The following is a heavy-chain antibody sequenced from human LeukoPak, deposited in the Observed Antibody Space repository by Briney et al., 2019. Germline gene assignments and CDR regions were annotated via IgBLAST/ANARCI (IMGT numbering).Heavy chain of an antibody. CDR1: GYTSTNYG. J-gene: IGHJ6*02. D-gene: IGHD1-26*01. CDR2: IGGYNGKT. CDR3: ARDRWSGATGDYHYYYGMGV. Sequence: ASVKVSCKASGYTSTNYGISWVRQAPGQGLEWMGWIGGYNGKTKYVEKLQGRATMTTDTSTSTAYMELRSLRSDDTAVYYCARDRWSGATGDYHYYYGMGVWGQGTTVIVSS. V-gene: IGHV1-18*01.